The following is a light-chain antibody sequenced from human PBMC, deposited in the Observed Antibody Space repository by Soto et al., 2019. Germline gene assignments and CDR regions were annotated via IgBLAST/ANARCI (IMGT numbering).Light chain of an antibody. V-gene: IGLV1-40*01. CDR1: SSNIGAGYD. Sequence: QSVLTQPPSVSGAPGQRVPISCTGSSSNIGAGYDVQWYQQLPGTAPKVLILGNSNRPSGVPDRFSGSKSGTSASLAITGLQAEDEADYHCQTYDSSLRGVFGGGTKLTVL. CDR3: QTYDSSLRGV. J-gene: IGLJ3*02. CDR2: GNS.